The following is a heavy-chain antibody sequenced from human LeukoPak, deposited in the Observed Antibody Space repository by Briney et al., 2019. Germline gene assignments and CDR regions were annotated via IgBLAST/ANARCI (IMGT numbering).Heavy chain of an antibody. CDR3: ARRFSMVAGTVGNNWFDP. CDR2: IYHSGST. D-gene: IGHD6-19*01. Sequence: SETLSLTCTVSGYSISSGYYWGWIRQPPGKGLEWIGSIYHSGSTNYNPSLKSRVTISVDTSKNQFSLKLSSVTAADTAVYYCARRFSMVAGTVGNNWFDPWDQGTLVTVSS. CDR1: GYSISSGYY. J-gene: IGHJ5*02. V-gene: IGHV4-38-2*02.